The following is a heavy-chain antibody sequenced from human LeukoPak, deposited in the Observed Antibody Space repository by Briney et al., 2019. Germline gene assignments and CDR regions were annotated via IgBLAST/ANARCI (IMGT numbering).Heavy chain of an antibody. J-gene: IGHJ4*02. D-gene: IGHD3-22*01. V-gene: IGHV3-23*01. Sequence: GGSLRLSCAASGFTFSSYAMSWVRQAPGKGLEWGSAISGSGGSTYYADSVKGRFTISRDNSKNTLYLQMNSLRAEDTAVYYCAKASNGYYYDSIDYWGQGTLVTVSS. CDR2: ISGSGGST. CDR1: GFTFSSYA. CDR3: AKASNGYYYDSIDY.